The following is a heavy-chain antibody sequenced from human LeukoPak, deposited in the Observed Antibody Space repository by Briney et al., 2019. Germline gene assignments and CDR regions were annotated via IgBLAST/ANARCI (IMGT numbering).Heavy chain of an antibody. Sequence: PGGSLRLSCAASGFTFSNYAMSWVRQAPGKGLEWVSAISGSGGSTYYADSVKGRFTISRDNSKNTLYLQMNSPRAEDTAVYYCARGEGHNTFDYWGQGTLVTVSS. CDR3: ARGEGHNTFDY. D-gene: IGHD2/OR15-2a*01. CDR1: GFTFSNYA. J-gene: IGHJ4*02. CDR2: ISGSGGST. V-gene: IGHV3-23*01.